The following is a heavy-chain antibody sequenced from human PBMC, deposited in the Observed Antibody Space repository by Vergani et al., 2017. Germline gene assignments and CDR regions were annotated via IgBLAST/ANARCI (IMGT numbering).Heavy chain of an antibody. CDR2: ISGSGGST. CDR3: AKDRENHYYYYYMDV. CDR1: GFTFSSFA. J-gene: IGHJ6*03. V-gene: IGHV3-23*01. D-gene: IGHD1-14*01. Sequence: EVQLLESGGGLVQPGGSLRLSCAASGFTFSSFAMSWVRQAPGKGLEWVSAISGSGGSTYYADSVKGRFTISRDNSKNTLYLQMNSLRAEDTAVYYCAKDRENHYYYYYMDVWGKGTTVTVSS.